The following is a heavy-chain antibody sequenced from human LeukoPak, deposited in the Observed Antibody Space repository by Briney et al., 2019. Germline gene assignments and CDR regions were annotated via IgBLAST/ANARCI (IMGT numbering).Heavy chain of an antibody. CDR2: IKQDGSEK. J-gene: IGHJ4*02. V-gene: IGHV3-7*01. D-gene: IGHD2-2*01. CDR3: TRMDWRSRPFDY. Sequence: GGSLRLSCAASGFTFSDYWISWVRQAPGKGLEWVADIKQDGSEKYYVDSVKGRFTISRDNAKNSVYLQMNSLRAEDTAVYYCTRMDWRSRPFDYWGQGTLVTVSS. CDR1: GFTFSDYW.